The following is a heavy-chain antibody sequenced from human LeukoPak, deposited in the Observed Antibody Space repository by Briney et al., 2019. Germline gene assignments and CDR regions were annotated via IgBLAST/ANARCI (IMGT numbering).Heavy chain of an antibody. Sequence: GGCLRLSCTASDFNFNTYTIDWVRQAPGKGLEWVSSISSRSSYIYYADALRDRFSTSRDNAKNSVYLQMDGLRVEDTAVYYCAKIDDYYKHFDSWGQGTLVTVSS. V-gene: IGHV3-21*01. D-gene: IGHD2-21*02. CDR1: DFNFNTYT. J-gene: IGHJ4*02. CDR2: ISSRSSYI. CDR3: AKIDDYYKHFDS.